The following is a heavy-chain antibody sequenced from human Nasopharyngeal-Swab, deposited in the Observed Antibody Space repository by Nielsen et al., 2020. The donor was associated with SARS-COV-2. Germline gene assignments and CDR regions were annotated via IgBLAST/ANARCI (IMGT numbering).Heavy chain of an antibody. V-gene: IGHV4-4*01. CDR3: AGGDLVVVPSPILGLGPFFYYFYLDV. J-gene: IGHJ6*03. CDR1: GGSVSSNDW. CDR2: VSHSGSI. D-gene: IGHD2-2*01. Sequence: GSLRLSCAVSGGSVSSNDWWTWVRQSPGKGLEWIGEVSHSGSINYNPSLKSRVTLSMDKSKRQFSLRLTSVSAADTAVYFCAGGDLVVVPSPILGLGPFFYYFYLDVWGKGTTVTVSS.